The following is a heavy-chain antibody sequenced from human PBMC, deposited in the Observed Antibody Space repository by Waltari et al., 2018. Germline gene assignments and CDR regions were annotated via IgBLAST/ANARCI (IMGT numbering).Heavy chain of an antibody. V-gene: IGHV1-69*05. CDR3: AREREQQLDAFDI. CDR1: GGTFSRYA. D-gene: IGHD6-13*01. J-gene: IGHJ3*02. Sequence: QVQLVQSGAEVKKPGSSVKVSCQASGGTFSRYAISRVRRAPGQGLEWMGGIIPIFGTANYEQKFQGRVTMTRDTSISTAYMELSRLRSDDTAVYYCAREREQQLDAFDIWGQGTMVTVSS. CDR2: IIPIFGTA.